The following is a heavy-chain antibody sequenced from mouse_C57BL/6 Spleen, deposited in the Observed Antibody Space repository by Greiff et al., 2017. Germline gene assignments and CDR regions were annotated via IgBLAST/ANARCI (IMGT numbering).Heavy chain of an antibody. V-gene: IGHV1-53*01. CDR3: ARYYYGSYWYFDV. D-gene: IGHD1-1*01. J-gene: IGHJ1*03. Sequence: QVQLQQPGTELVKPGASVKLSCTASGFTFTSYWMHWVKQRPGQGLEWIGNINPGNGGTNYTAKFKGKATLTVDKSSSTAYMQLSSLTSEDSAVYYCARYYYGSYWYFDVWGTGTTVTVSS. CDR2: INPGNGGT. CDR1: GFTFTSYW.